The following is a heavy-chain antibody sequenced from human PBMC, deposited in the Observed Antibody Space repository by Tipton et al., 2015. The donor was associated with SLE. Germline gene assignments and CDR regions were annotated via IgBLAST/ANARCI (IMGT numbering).Heavy chain of an antibody. D-gene: IGHD6-13*01. CDR1: GYSIGSGYH. CDR2: IKHRGST. Sequence: TLSLTCVVSGYSIGSGYHWGWIRQPPGKGLEWIASIKHRGSTYYNPSPKSRVTISVDTSKNHLFLTLNSVTAADTAVYFCARAGSSSYFEVRTWFDPWGQGTLVTVSS. J-gene: IGHJ5*02. V-gene: IGHV4-38-2*01. CDR3: ARAGSSSYFEVRTWFDP.